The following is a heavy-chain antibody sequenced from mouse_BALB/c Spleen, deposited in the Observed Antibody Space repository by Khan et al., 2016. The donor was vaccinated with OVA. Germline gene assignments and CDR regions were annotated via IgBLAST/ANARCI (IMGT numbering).Heavy chain of an antibody. CDR2: IWGGGNN. J-gene: IGHJ2*01. Sequence: QVQLKESGPGLVAPSQSLSITCTVSGFSLTSYGVPWVRQPPGKGLEWLGVIWGGGNNNYNSALMSRRSISKDNSKSQVFLDMNSLQCDDPAMYYCTRLEDIWGQGTILTVSS. D-gene: IGHD1-3*01. V-gene: IGHV2-9*02. CDR1: GFSLTSYG. CDR3: TRLEDI.